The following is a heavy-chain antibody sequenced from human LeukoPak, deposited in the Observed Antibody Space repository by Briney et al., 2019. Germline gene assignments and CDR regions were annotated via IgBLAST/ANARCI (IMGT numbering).Heavy chain of an antibody. CDR3: ARDPKDSPKYCYGGD. J-gene: IGHJ4*02. CDR2: IIPIFGTA. V-gene: IGHV1-69*06. Sequence: GASVKLSCKASGGTFSSYAISWVRQAPGQGLEWMGRIIPIFGTANYAQKFQGRVTITADKSTSTAYMELSSLRSEDTAVYYCARDPKDSPKYCYGGDGGEGTLVTVSS. CDR1: GGTFSSYA. D-gene: IGHD5-18*01.